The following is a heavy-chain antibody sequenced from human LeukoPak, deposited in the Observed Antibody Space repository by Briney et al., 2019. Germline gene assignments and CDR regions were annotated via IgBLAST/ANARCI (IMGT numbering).Heavy chain of an antibody. CDR3: AKDRRYGGYDSYDY. J-gene: IGHJ4*02. CDR2: ISNSGGST. Sequence: GGSLRLSCAASGFTFSSYAMSWVRQAPGKGLEWVSSISNSGGSTYYADSVKGRFTISRDNSKNTLYLQMHNLRAEDTAVYYCAKDRRYGGYDSYDYWGQGTLVTVSS. D-gene: IGHD5-12*01. CDR1: GFTFSSYA. V-gene: IGHV3-23*01.